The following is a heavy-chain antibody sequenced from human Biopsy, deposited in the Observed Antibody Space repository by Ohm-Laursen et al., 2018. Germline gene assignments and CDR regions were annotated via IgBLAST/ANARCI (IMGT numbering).Heavy chain of an antibody. CDR3: VSEVVGETDH. J-gene: IGHJ4*02. CDR1: GFIFGDFG. CDR2: IWHDGSEK. V-gene: IGHV3-33*01. D-gene: IGHD2-15*01. Sequence: SLRLSCASPGFIFGDFGMHWVRQAPGKGPEWVAVIWHDGSEKYYAGSVKGRFSISRDNSNNTLNLQMNSLRVEDTAIYYCVSEVVGETDHWGQGTLVTVSS.